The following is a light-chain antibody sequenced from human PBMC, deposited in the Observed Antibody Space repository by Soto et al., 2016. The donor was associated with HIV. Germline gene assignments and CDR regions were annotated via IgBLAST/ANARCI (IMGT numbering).Light chain of an antibody. Sequence: DIQMTQSPSSLSASIGDRVTITCRASQSISSHLNWYQQIPGKAPKLLIYISSSLQSGVPSRFSGSGSGTDFTLTISSLQREDFATYYCQXSHSTPXTFGGGTKVEIK. J-gene: IGKJ4*01. CDR2: ISS. CDR1: QSISSH. V-gene: IGKV1-39*01. CDR3: QXSHSTPXT.